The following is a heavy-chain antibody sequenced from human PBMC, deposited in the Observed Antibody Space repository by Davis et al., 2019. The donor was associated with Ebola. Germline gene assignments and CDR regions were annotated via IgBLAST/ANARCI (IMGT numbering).Heavy chain of an antibody. J-gene: IGHJ6*02. V-gene: IGHV3-30*18. CDR2: ISYDGSNK. CDR3: AKEGLTTMELGGDWGYYYYYYGMDV. D-gene: IGHD2-21*01. Sequence: GGSLRLSCAASGFTFSSYGMHWVRQAPGKGLEWVAVISYDGSNKYYADSVKGRFTISRDNSKNTLYLQMNSLRAEDTAVYYCAKEGLTTMELGGDWGYYYYYYGMDVWGQGTTVTVSS. CDR1: GFTFSSYG.